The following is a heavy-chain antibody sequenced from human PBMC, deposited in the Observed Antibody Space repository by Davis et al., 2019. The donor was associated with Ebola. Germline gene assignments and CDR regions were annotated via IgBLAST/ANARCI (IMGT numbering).Heavy chain of an antibody. V-gene: IGHV3-21*01. J-gene: IGHJ3*02. CDR1: GFTFSSYS. Sequence: GVLRLSCAASGFTFSSYSMNWVRQAPGKGLEWVSSISSSSSYIYYANSVKGRFTISRDNAKNSLYLQMNSLRAEDTAVYYCARDIGGSYLIDAFDIWGQGTMVTVSS. D-gene: IGHD1-26*01. CDR3: ARDIGGSYLIDAFDI. CDR2: ISSSSSYI.